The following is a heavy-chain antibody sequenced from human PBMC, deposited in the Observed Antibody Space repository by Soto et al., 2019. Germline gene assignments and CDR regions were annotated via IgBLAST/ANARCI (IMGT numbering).Heavy chain of an antibody. D-gene: IGHD2-15*01. J-gene: IGHJ5*02. CDR2: IKHDGGET. V-gene: IGHV3-7*01. Sequence: EVQLVESGGGLVQPGGSLRLSCAASGFTFSNFWMSWVRQAPGKGLEWVANIKHDGGETYYVDSVKGRFTISRDNAKNSLYLQMYSLRAEDKGVYYCAREGDCSGGSCYSGLHSWGQGTLVTVSS. CDR3: AREGDCSGGSCYSGLHS. CDR1: GFTFSNFW.